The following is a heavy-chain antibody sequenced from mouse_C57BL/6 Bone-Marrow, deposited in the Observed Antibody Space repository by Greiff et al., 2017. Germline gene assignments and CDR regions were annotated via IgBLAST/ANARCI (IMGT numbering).Heavy chain of an antibody. CDR1: GYAFTNYL. Sequence: QVQLQQSGAELVRPGTSVKVSCKASGYAFTNYLIEWVKQRPGQGLEWIGVSNPGSGGTNYNEKFKGKATLTADKSSSTAYMQLSSLTSEDSAVYFCAREEYYGSSYWYFDVWGTGTTVTVSS. V-gene: IGHV1-54*01. D-gene: IGHD1-1*01. CDR3: AREEYYGSSYWYFDV. J-gene: IGHJ1*03. CDR2: SNPGSGGT.